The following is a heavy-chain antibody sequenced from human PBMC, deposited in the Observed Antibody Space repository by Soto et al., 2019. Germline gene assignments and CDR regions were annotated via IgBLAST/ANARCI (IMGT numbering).Heavy chain of an antibody. D-gene: IGHD1-26*01. J-gene: IGHJ4*02. Sequence: PGGSLRLSCAASGFTFSSYSMHWVRQAPGKGLEWVAVISYDGINKYYADSVKGRSNISRDNSKKTLYLQMNGLRTEDTAVFYCARGPDHSGRLDWGQGTLVTVSS. CDR1: GFTFSSYS. CDR3: ARGPDHSGRLD. V-gene: IGHV3-30-3*01. CDR2: ISYDGINK.